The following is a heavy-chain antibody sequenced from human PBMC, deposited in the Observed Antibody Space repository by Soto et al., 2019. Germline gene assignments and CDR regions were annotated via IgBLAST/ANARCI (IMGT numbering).Heavy chain of an antibody. V-gene: IGHV3-23*01. D-gene: IGHD2-15*01. Sequence: EVQLLESGGGLVQPGGSLRLSCAASGFTFSSYAMSWVRQAPGKGLEWVSAISGSGGSTYYADSVKGRFTISRDNSKTKLYLQMNSLRAEDTAVYYCAKDISAYSGGPWDYWGQGTLVTVSS. CDR3: AKDISAYSGGPWDY. CDR1: GFTFSSYA. J-gene: IGHJ4*02. CDR2: ISGSGGST.